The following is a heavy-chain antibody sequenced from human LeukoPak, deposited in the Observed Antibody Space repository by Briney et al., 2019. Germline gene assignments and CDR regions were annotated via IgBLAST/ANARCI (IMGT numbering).Heavy chain of an antibody. CDR1: GGTFNSFA. Sequence: SVRVSCKASGGTFNSFAISWVRQAPGQGLEWMGRIIPIFGTQNYAQKFQGRVTFTTDESTSTAHMELSSLRSEDTAVYYCARGDWNYREGSRTIDYWGQGTLVTVSS. D-gene: IGHD1-7*01. CDR2: IIPIFGTQ. V-gene: IGHV1-69*05. CDR3: ARGDWNYREGSRTIDY. J-gene: IGHJ4*02.